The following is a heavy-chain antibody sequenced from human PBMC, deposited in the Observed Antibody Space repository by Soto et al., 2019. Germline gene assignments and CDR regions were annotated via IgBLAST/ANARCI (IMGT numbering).Heavy chain of an antibody. J-gene: IGHJ4*02. Sequence: QVQLVQSGAEVKKPGASVQVSCKPSGYTFTSYDINWVRQATGQGLEWMGWMNPNSGNTGYAQKCQCRFDMTMNSSISAAYMELSSLRSEDTAVYDCTRATPRFYGYYFDYWGQGNLVTVSS. D-gene: IGHD4-17*01. CDR2: MNPNSGNT. CDR1: GYTFTSYD. CDR3: TRATPRFYGYYFDY. V-gene: IGHV1-8*01.